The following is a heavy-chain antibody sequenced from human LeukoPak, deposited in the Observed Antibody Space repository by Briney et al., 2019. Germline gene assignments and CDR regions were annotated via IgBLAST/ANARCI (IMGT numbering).Heavy chain of an antibody. D-gene: IGHD3-22*01. J-gene: IGHJ4*02. CDR1: GYTFTSYD. V-gene: IGHV1-8*03. CDR2: MNPNSGNT. CDR3: ARDWSINYDSSGYSEGFDY. Sequence: GASVKVSCKASGYTFTSYDINWVRQATGQGLEWMGWMNPNSGNTGYAQKFQGRVTITRNTSISTAYMELSSLRSEDTAVYYCARDWSINYDSSGYSEGFDYWGQGTLVTVSS.